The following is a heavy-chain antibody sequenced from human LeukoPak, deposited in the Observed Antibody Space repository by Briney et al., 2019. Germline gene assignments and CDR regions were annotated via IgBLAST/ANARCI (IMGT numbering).Heavy chain of an antibody. J-gene: IGHJ5*02. D-gene: IGHD1-1*01. CDR1: GGSISSYY. CDR3: AREYNEYPENWFDP. V-gene: IGHV4-4*07. CDR2: IYTSGST. Sequence: SETLSLTCTVSGGSISSYYWSWIRQPAGKGLEWIGRIYTSGSTNYNSSLKSRVTMSVDTSKNQFSLKLSSVTAADTAVYYCAREYNEYPENWFDPWGQGTLVTVSS.